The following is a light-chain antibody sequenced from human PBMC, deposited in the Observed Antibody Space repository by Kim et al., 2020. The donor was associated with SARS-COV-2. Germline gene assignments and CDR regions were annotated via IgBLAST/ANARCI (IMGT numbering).Light chain of an antibody. V-gene: IGKV1-5*03. CDR3: QQYNDYPLT. CDR1: QSISSW. Sequence: VSVGNRVTITCRASQSISSWLAWYQQKPGKAPKLLIYKASSLESGVPSRFSGSGSGTEFTLTISSLQPDDFATYYCQQYNDYPLTFGGGTKVDIK. J-gene: IGKJ4*01. CDR2: KAS.